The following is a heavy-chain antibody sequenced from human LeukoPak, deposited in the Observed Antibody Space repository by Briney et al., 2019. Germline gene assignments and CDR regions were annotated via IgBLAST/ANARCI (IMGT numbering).Heavy chain of an antibody. Sequence: SETLSLTCTVSGGSISSYYWSWIRQPPGKGLEWIGYIYYSGSTNYNPSLKSRVTISVDTSKNQFSLKLSSVTAADTAVYYCARGDYDSSGYYSYFDYWGQGTLVTVSS. CDR2: IYYSGST. V-gene: IGHV4-59*01. CDR3: ARGDYDSSGYYSYFDY. J-gene: IGHJ4*02. D-gene: IGHD3-22*01. CDR1: GGSISSYY.